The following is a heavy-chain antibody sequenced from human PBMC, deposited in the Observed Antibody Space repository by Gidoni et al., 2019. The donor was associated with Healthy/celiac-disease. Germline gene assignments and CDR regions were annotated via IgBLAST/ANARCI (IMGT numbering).Heavy chain of an antibody. D-gene: IGHD3-10*01. CDR3: AKDLVWSGGAFDI. V-gene: IGHV3-9*01. CDR2: ISWNSGSI. CDR1: GFTFDDYA. Sequence: EVQLVESGGGLVQPGRSLRLSCAASGFTFDDYAMHWVRQAPGKGLEWVSGISWNSGSIGYADSVKGRFTISRDNAKNSLYLQMNSLRAEDTALYYCAKDLVWSGGAFDIWGQGTMVTVSS. J-gene: IGHJ3*02.